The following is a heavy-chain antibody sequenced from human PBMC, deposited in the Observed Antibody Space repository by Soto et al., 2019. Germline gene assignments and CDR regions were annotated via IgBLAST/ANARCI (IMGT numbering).Heavy chain of an antibody. J-gene: IGHJ3*02. CDR3: AKIPQSSSWYLDAFDI. D-gene: IGHD6-13*01. CDR1: GFTFSSYA. CDR2: ISGSGGST. Sequence: EVQLLESGGGLVQPGGSLRLSCAASGFTFSSYAMSWVRQAPGQGLEWVSAISGSGGSTYYADSMKGRFTITRDNSKNTLYLQMNSLIAEDTAVYYCAKIPQSSSWYLDAFDIWGQGTMVTVSS. V-gene: IGHV3-23*01.